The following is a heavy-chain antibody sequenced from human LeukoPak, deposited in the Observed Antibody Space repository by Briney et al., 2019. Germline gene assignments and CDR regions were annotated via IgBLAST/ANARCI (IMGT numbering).Heavy chain of an antibody. J-gene: IGHJ5*02. V-gene: IGHV3-23*01. CDR3: ARYKEQLVGWFDP. Sequence: TGGSLRLSCAASGFTFSSYAMSWVRQAPGKGLEWVSAISGSGGSTYYADSVKGRFTISRDNSKNTLYLQMNSLRAEDTAVYYCARYKEQLVGWFDPWGQGTLVTVSS. CDR1: GFTFSSYA. D-gene: IGHD6-6*01. CDR2: ISGSGGST.